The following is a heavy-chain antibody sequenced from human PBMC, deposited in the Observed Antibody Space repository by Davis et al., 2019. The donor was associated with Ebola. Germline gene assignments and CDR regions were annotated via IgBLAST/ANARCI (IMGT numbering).Heavy chain of an antibody. CDR2: IKTVGSTT. J-gene: IGHJ6*02. V-gene: IGHV3-74*01. Sequence: HTGGSLRPSCAASGFTFSNYYMHWVRHAPGKGLEWVARIKTVGSTTRYADSVKGRFTISRDNTKNTLYLQMNSLRGEDTAVYYCVRDTSHQLPHWLYYFYGMDVWGQGTTVTVSS. D-gene: IGHD2-2*01. CDR1: GFTFSNYY. CDR3: VRDTSHQLPHWLYYFYGMDV.